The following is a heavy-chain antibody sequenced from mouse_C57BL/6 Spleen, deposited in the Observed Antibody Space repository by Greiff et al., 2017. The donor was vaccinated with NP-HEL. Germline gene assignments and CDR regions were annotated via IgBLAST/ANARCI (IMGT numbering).Heavy chain of an antibody. CDR3: ARGDHYYGSSDD. Sequence: EVQLQQSGPELVKPGASVKISCKASGYTFTDYYMNWVKQSHGKSLEWIGDINPNNGGTSYNQKFKGKATLTVDKSSSTAYMELRSLTSEDSAVYYCARGDHYYGSSDDWGQGTTLTVSS. CDR1: GYTFTDYY. V-gene: IGHV1-26*01. J-gene: IGHJ2*01. D-gene: IGHD1-1*01. CDR2: INPNNGGT.